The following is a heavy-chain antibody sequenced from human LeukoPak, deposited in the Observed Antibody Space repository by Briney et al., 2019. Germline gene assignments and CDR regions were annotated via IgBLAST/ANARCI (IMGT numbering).Heavy chain of an antibody. D-gene: IGHD3-22*01. V-gene: IGHV3-48*04. CDR1: GFTFSSYG. CDR3: ARMLLFESSGYRPSDY. Sequence: PGGSVKLSCEASGFTFSSYGMSWVRQAPGQGPEWVSYIISSISTINYADTVKGRVTISRDNAENAVHLEMNSLRAEDTAFYYCARMLLFESSGYRPSDYWGQGPLVTVSS. J-gene: IGHJ4*02. CDR2: IISSISTI.